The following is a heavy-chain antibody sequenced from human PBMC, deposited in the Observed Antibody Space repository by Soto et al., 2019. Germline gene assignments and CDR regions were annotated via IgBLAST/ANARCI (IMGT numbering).Heavy chain of an antibody. CDR1: GFTFSDYY. J-gene: IGHJ4*02. D-gene: IGHD6-19*01. CDR2: ISSSGSTI. V-gene: IGHV3-11*01. Sequence: RLSCAASGFTFSDYYMSWIRQAPGKGLEWVSYISSSGSTIYYADSVKGRFTISRDNAKNSLYLQMNSLRAEDTAVYYCARDRYSSGWYRFDYWGQGTLVTVSS. CDR3: ARDRYSSGWYRFDY.